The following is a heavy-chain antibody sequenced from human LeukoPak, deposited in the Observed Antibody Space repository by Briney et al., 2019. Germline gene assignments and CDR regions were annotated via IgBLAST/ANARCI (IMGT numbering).Heavy chain of an antibody. CDR1: GFTLSSYW. D-gene: IGHD3-10*01. CDR2: IKQDGSEK. Sequence: PGGSLRLSCAASGFTLSSYWMSWVRQAPGKRLEWLANIKQDGSEKYYVDYVKGRFTISRDNAKNSLYLQMNSLRAEDTAVYYCARDSDHVRDYWGQGTLVTVSS. CDR3: ARDSDHVRDY. V-gene: IGHV3-7*01. J-gene: IGHJ4*02.